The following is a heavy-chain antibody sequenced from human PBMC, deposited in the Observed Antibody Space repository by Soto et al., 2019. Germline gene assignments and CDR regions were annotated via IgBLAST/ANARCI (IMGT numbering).Heavy chain of an antibody. CDR3: VRATLSWGHYYFRGLDV. CDR1: GFMFGTYW. CDR2: IKHDGNEK. J-gene: IGHJ6*02. Sequence: PGGSLRLSCAANGFMFGTYWMSWVRQAPGKXLEWVANIKHDGNEKYYADSVKGRFTVSRDNVKNFLHLQMSSLRGDDTGVYFCVRATLSWGHYYFRGLDVWGQGTTVTVSS. V-gene: IGHV3-7*01. D-gene: IGHD3-22*01.